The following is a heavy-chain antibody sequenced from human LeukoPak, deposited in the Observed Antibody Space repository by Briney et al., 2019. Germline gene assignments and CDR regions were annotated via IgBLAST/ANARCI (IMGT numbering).Heavy chain of an antibody. V-gene: IGHV3-7*01. CDR2: IKQDEGAK. CDR3: ARERVTTTPFDY. J-gene: IGHJ4*02. Sequence: GGSLRLSCAASGFTFTNYWMNWLRQAPGKGLEWVANIKQDEGAKNYVDSVKGRFTISRDNAKNSLYLQMNNLRVEDTAVYYCARERVTTTPFDYWGQGVLVTVSS. D-gene: IGHD2-15*01. CDR1: GFTFTNYW.